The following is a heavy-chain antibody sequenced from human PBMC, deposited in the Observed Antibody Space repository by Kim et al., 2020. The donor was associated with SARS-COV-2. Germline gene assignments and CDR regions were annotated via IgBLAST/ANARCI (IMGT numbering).Heavy chain of an antibody. Sequence: SLKGRVTITVDTSKNQFSLKLSSLTAADTAVYYCATGITIFGVVRGPFDYWGQGTLVTVSS. J-gene: IGHJ4*02. V-gene: IGHV4-31*02. D-gene: IGHD3-3*01. CDR3: ATGITIFGVVRGPFDY.